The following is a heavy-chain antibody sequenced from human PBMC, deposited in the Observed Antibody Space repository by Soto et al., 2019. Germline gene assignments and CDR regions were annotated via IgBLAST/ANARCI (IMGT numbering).Heavy chain of an antibody. Sequence: PGESLKISCKGSGYSFTNYWIGWVRQMPGKGLEWMGIIYPSDSDTTYSPYFQGQVTMSADKSISTAYLQWSSLKASDTAMYYCARGVETKPYFDYWGQGTLVTVSS. V-gene: IGHV5-51*01. CDR1: GYSFTNYW. CDR3: ARGVETKPYFDY. CDR2: IYPSDSDT. J-gene: IGHJ4*02.